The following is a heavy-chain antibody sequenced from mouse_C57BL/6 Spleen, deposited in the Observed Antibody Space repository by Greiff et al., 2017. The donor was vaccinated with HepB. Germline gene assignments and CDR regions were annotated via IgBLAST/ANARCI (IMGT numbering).Heavy chain of an antibody. CDR1: GYTFTDYN. V-gene: IGHV1-22*01. J-gene: IGHJ3*01. Sequence: EVQLQQSGPELVKPGASVKMSCKASGYTFTDYNMHWVKQSHGKSLEWIGYINPNNGGTSYNQKFKGKATLTVNKSSSTAYMERRSLTSEDSAVYYCARWGYDYDGRAFAYWGQGTLVTVSA. CDR2: INPNNGGT. D-gene: IGHD2-4*01. CDR3: ARWGYDYDGRAFAY.